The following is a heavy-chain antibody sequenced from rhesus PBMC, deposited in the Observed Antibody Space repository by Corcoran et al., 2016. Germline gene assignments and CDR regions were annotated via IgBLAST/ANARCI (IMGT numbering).Heavy chain of an antibody. Sequence: QVQLVQSGAEVKKPGASVKVSCKASGFTFGSYAINWVRQAPGQGLEWMGVIIPLGGRTNYAQKFQGRVTLPADTSTSTAYMELSSLRSEDTAVYYCARHIRGFDVWGPGVLVTVSS. J-gene: IGHJ5-1*01. CDR1: GFTFGSYA. CDR2: IIPLGGRT. D-gene: IGHD2-39*01. CDR3: ARHIRGFDV. V-gene: IGHV1-198*02.